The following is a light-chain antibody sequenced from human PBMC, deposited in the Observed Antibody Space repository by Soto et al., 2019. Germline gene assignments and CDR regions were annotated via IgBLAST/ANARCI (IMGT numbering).Light chain of an antibody. Sequence: SSELTCPPSVQLAPGEPPGITWGGNNIGSKSVHWYQQKPGQDPVLVVYDDSGRLSGIAERFSGSNSGNTATLTISRVEAGDGAGYYCQVWDSSSDHYVLGTATKV. J-gene: IGLJ1*01. CDR1: NIGSKS. CDR3: QVWDSSSDHYV. V-gene: IGLV3-21*02. CDR2: DDS.